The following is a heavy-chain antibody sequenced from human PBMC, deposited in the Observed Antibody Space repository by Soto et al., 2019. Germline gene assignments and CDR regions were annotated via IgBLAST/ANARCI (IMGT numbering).Heavy chain of an antibody. CDR1: GFTFSTYW. D-gene: IGHD3-22*01. V-gene: IGHV3-7*01. CDR2: IKQDGSHK. Sequence: EVQLVESGGGLVQPGGSLRLSCAASGFTFSTYWMSWVRQAPGKGLEWVANIKQDGSHKFYVDSVKGRFTMSRDNAKNSLYLQMSSLRAEDTAVYYCARGSSVYDSSGYAFDYWVQGSLVTVSS. CDR3: ARGSSVYDSSGYAFDY. J-gene: IGHJ4*02.